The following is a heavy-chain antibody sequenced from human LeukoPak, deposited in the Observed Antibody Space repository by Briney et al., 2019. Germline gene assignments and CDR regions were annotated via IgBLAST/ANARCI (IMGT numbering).Heavy chain of an antibody. CDR3: AKDRGIYGSGSYYND. D-gene: IGHD3-10*01. V-gene: IGHV3-23*01. CDR2: IVPEGGST. Sequence: PGGSLRLSCAASGFTFSNYAMSWVRQAPGKGLEWVSAIVPEGGSTYYADSVKGRFTISRDNSKNTLYLQMISLRAEDTAAYYCAKDRGIYGSGSYYNDWGQGTLVTVSS. J-gene: IGHJ4*02. CDR1: GFTFSNYA.